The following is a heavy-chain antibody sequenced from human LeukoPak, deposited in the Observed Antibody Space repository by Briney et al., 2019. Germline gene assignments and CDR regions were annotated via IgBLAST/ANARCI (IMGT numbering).Heavy chain of an antibody. D-gene: IGHD4-17*01. CDR3: AKDPSSYGDYGGFGY. J-gene: IGHJ4*02. CDR2: ISYDGSNK. Sequence: PGGSLRLSCAASGFTFSSYGMHWVRQAPGKGLEWVAVISYDGSNKYYADSVKGRFTISRDNSKNTLYLQMNSLRAEDTAVYYCAKDPSSYGDYGGFGYWGQGTLVTVSS. V-gene: IGHV3-30*18. CDR1: GFTFSSYG.